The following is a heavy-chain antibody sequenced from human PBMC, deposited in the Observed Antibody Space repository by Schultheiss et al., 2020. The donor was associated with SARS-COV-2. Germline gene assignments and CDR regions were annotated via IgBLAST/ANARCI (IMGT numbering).Heavy chain of an antibody. CDR2: ISGSGGST. J-gene: IGHJ5*02. D-gene: IGHD2-2*01. CDR3: AKSFKTRIVVVPAAPT. Sequence: GGSLRLSCTASGFTFSNAWMSWVRQAPGKGLEWVSAISGSGGSTYYADSVKGRFTISRDNSKNTLYLQMNSLRAEDTAVYYCAKSFKTRIVVVPAAPTWGQGTLVTVSS. CDR1: GFTFSNAW. V-gene: IGHV3-23*01.